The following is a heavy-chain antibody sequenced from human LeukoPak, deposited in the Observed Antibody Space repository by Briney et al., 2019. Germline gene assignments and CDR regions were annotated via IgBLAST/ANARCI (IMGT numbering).Heavy chain of an antibody. CDR3: ARAGLAARRWFDP. Sequence: ASVKVSCTASGYTFTGYYMHWVRQAPGQGLGWVGWINPNSGGTNYAQKFQGRVTMTRDTSISTAYMELSRLRSDDTAVYYCARAGLAARRWFDPWGQGTLVTVSS. CDR1: GYTFTGYY. CDR2: INPNSGGT. V-gene: IGHV1-2*02. D-gene: IGHD6-6*01. J-gene: IGHJ5*02.